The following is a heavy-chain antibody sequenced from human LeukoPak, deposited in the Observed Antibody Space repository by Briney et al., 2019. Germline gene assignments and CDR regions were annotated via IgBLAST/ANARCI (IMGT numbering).Heavy chain of an antibody. CDR3: ATGFYDSSGYYYDYYFVY. Sequence: GASVKLSCKVSGYTLTELSMHWVRQAPGKGLEWMGGFDPEDGETIYAQKFQGRVTMTEDTSTDTAYMELSSLRSEDTAVYYCATGFYDSSGYYYDYYFVYWGQGTLVTVSS. CDR1: GYTLTELS. V-gene: IGHV1-24*01. J-gene: IGHJ4*02. D-gene: IGHD3-22*01. CDR2: FDPEDGET.